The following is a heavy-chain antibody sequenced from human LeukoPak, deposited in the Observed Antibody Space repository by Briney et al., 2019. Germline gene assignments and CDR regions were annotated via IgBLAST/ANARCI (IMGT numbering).Heavy chain of an antibody. V-gene: IGHV1-69*13. J-gene: IGHJ5*02. CDR1: GYTFSNYG. CDR3: ARDPTRHHWGSWFDP. D-gene: IGHD7-27*01. CDR2: IIPIFGTA. Sequence: ASVKVSCKSSGYTFSNYGVTWVRQAPGQGLEWMGGIIPIFGTASYAQKFQGRVTITADESTSTAYMELSSLRSEDTAVYYCARDPTRHHWGSWFDPWGQGTLVTVSS.